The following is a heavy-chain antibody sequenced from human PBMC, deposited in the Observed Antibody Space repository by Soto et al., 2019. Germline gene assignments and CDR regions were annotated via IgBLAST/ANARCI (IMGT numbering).Heavy chain of an antibody. CDR2: IWYDGSNK. CDR3: ARGVAAAGVYYYYGMDV. Sequence: QVQLVESGGGVVQPGRSLRLSCAASGFTFSSYGMHWVRQAPGKGLEWVAVIWYDGSNKYYADSVKGRFTISRENSKNSLYLQMNSRRAEDKDVYYCARGVAAAGVYYYYGMDVWGQGTTVTVSS. D-gene: IGHD6-13*01. J-gene: IGHJ6*02. CDR1: GFTFSSYG. V-gene: IGHV3-33*01.